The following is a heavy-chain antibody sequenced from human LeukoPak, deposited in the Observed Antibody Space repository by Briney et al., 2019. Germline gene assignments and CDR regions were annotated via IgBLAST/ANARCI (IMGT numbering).Heavy chain of an antibody. CDR1: GFTFSSYE. V-gene: IGHV3-48*03. D-gene: IGHD2-15*01. CDR2: ISSSGSTI. J-gene: IGHJ3*02. CDR3: ARGSERIRPAGAFDI. Sequence: GGSLRLSCAASGFTFSSYEMNWVRQAPGKGLEWVSYISSSGSTIYYADSVKGRFTISRDNAKNSLYLQLNSLRAADTAVYYCARGSERIRPAGAFDIWGQGTMVTVSS.